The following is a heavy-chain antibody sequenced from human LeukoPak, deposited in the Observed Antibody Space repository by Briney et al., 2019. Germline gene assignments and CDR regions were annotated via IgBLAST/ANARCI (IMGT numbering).Heavy chain of an antibody. Sequence: GASVKVSCKASGYTFTSYYMHWVRQAPGQGLEWMGIINPSGGSTSYAQKFQGRVTMTRDKSISTAYLQWGSLKASDTAMYYCARLEGYSYDYYYYGMDVWGQGTTVTVSS. D-gene: IGHD5-18*01. CDR2: INPSGGST. CDR1: GYTFTSYY. CDR3: ARLEGYSYDYYYYGMDV. V-gene: IGHV1-46*01. J-gene: IGHJ6*02.